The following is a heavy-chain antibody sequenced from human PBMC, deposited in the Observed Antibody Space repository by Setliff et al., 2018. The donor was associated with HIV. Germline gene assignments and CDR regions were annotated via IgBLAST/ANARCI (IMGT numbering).Heavy chain of an antibody. Sequence: ASVKVSCKTSVYTFTGYFIHWVRQAPGQGLEWMGWIDPKSGGTKFAQKFQGRVTMTRDTSISTAYVEVIRLRSDDTAVYFCASAGDPGSPPLDYWGQGTLVTVSS. CDR1: VYTFTGYF. D-gene: IGHD1-26*01. CDR3: ASAGDPGSPPLDY. CDR2: IDPKSGGT. J-gene: IGHJ4*02. V-gene: IGHV1-2*02.